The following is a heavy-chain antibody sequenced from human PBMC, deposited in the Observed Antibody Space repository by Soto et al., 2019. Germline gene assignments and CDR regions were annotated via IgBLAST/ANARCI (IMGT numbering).Heavy chain of an antibody. Sequence: PSETLSLTCAVYGGSFSGYYWSWIRQPPGKGLEWIGEINHSGSTNYNPSLKSRVTISVDTSKNQFSLKLSSVTAADTAVYYCARHLAFGIQLWLPGVGFDYWGQGTLVIVSP. CDR2: INHSGST. J-gene: IGHJ4*02. V-gene: IGHV4-34*01. D-gene: IGHD5-18*01. CDR3: ARHLAFGIQLWLPGVGFDY. CDR1: GGSFSGYY.